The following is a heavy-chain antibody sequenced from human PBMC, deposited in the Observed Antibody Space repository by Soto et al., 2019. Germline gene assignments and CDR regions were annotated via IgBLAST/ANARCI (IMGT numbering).Heavy chain of an antibody. Sequence: SETLSLTCTVAGGSISSYYWSWIRQPPGKELEWIGYIYYSGSTNYNPSLKSRVTVSVDTSKNQFSLKLNSMTAADTAVYYCARHNYGSGSTYFDYWGQGTLVTVSS. CDR3: ARHNYGSGSTYFDY. D-gene: IGHD3-10*01. J-gene: IGHJ4*02. V-gene: IGHV4-59*08. CDR2: IYYSGST. CDR1: GGSISSYY.